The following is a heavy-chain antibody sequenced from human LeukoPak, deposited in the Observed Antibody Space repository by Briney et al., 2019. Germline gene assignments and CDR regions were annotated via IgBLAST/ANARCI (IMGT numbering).Heavy chain of an antibody. J-gene: IGHJ3*02. CDR3: AREYLPIVVVPAAPTDAFDI. CDR2: INPNSGGT. CDR1: GYTFTGYY. D-gene: IGHD2-2*01. Sequence: GASVKVSCKASGYTFTGYYMHWVRQAPGQGLEWMGWINPNSGGTNYAQKFQGRVTMTRDTSISTAYMELSRLRSDDTAVYYCAREYLPIVVVPAAPTDAFDIWGQGTMVTVSS. V-gene: IGHV1-2*02.